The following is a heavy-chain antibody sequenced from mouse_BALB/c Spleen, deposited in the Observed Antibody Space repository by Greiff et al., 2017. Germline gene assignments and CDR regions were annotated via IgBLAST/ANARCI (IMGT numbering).Heavy chain of an antibody. CDR2: IRNKANGYTT. CDR3: ARDGGYYGSN. Sequence: EVHLVESGGGLVQPGGSLRLSCATSGFTFTDYYMSWVRQPPGKALEWLGFIRNKANGYTTEYSASVKGRFTISRDNSQSILYLQMNTLRAEDSATYYCARDGGYYGSNWGQGTLVTVSA. D-gene: IGHD1-1*01. CDR1: GFTFTDYY. V-gene: IGHV7-3*02. J-gene: IGHJ3*01.